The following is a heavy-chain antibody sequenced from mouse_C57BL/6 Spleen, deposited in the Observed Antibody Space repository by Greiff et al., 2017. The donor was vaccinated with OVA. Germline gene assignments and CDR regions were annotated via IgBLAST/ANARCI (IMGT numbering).Heavy chain of an antibody. CDR1: GYTFTSYW. V-gene: IGHV1-64*01. J-gene: IGHJ1*03. CDR2: IHPNSGST. D-gene: IGHD3-2*02. Sequence: QVQLQQSGAELVKPGASVKLSCKASGYTFTSYWMHWVKQRPGQGLEWIGMIHPNSGSTNYNEKFKSKATLTVDKSSSPAYMPLSSLTSEDSAVYYCARSGSGTRYFDVWGTGTTVTVSS. CDR3: ARSGSGTRYFDV.